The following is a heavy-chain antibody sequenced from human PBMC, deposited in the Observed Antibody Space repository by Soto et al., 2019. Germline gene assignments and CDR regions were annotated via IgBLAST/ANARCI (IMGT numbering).Heavy chain of an antibody. D-gene: IGHD2-15*01. Sequence: PGESLKISCAASGFTFSSYAMSWVRQAPGKGLEWVSAISGSGGSTYYADSVKGRFTTSRDNSKNTLYLQMNSLRAEDTAVYYCAKTDIVVVVAARHPFDYWGQGTLVTVSS. CDR3: AKTDIVVVVAARHPFDY. CDR2: ISGSGGST. V-gene: IGHV3-23*01. CDR1: GFTFSSYA. J-gene: IGHJ4*02.